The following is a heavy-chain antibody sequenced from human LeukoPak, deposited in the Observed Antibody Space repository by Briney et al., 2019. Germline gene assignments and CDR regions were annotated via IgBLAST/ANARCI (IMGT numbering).Heavy chain of an antibody. D-gene: IGHD3-10*01. CDR2: IIPTFGTA. V-gene: IGHV1-69*13. CDR1: GGTFSSYA. J-gene: IGHJ4*02. CDR3: ARELWFGELSPQAPFDY. Sequence: RASVKVSCKASGGTFSSYAISWVRQAPGQGLEWMGGIIPTFGTANYAQKFQGRVTITADESTSTAYMELSSLRSEDTAVYYCARELWFGELSPQAPFDYWGQGTLVTVSS.